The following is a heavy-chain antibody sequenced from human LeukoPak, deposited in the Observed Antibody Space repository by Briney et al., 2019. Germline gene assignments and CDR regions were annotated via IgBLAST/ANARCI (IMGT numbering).Heavy chain of an antibody. CDR3: ARHLGSYAPYGFVP. CDR2: IYYSGST. D-gene: IGHD3-10*01. J-gene: IGHJ5*02. V-gene: IGHV4-59*08. Sequence: PSETLSLTCTVSGGSISSYYWSWIRQPPGKGLEWIGYIYYSGSTNYNPSLKSRVTISVDTSKNQFSLKLSSVTAADPAVYYCARHLGSYAPYGFVPCGQGTLVTVSS. CDR1: GGSISSYY.